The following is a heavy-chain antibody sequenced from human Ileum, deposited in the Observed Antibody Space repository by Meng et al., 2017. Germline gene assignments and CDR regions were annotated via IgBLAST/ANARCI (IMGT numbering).Heavy chain of an antibody. J-gene: IGHJ4*02. D-gene: IGHD3-16*01. CDR1: EYSFSNYY. Sequence: QVRWGQSGAQVKKPGASVKVSCKSSEYSFSNYYLHWMRQAPGQGLEWLGVSNPGGGSTNYAQKFQGRVTMTRDTSANTVYMELGSLKSEDTAVYYCVREFTGGYFDYWGQGTLVTVSS. CDR3: VREFTGGYFDY. CDR2: SNPGGGST. V-gene: IGHV1-46*01.